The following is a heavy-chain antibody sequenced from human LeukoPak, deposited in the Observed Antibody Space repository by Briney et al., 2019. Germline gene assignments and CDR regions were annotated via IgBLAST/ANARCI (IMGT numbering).Heavy chain of an antibody. D-gene: IGHD6-19*01. Sequence: PSETLSLTCAVSGYSISSGYYWDWIRQPPGKGLEWIGSIYHSGNTYNNPPLKSRVTISVDTSKNQFSLKLSSVTAADTAVYYCARRAGCNSGWGGNHFDYWGQGTLVAVSS. V-gene: IGHV4-38-2*01. CDR1: GYSISSGYY. CDR3: ARRAGCNSGWGGNHFDY. CDR2: IYHSGNT. J-gene: IGHJ4*02.